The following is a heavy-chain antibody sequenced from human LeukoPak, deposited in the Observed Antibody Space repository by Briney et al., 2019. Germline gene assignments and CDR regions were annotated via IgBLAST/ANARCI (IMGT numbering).Heavy chain of an antibody. Sequence: SETLPLTCTVSGGSISSGGYYWSWIRQHPGKGLEWIGYIYYSGSTYYNPSLKSRVTISVDTSKNQFSLKLSPVTAADTAVYYCARFKGDGSGYYYDYWGQGTLVTVSS. D-gene: IGHD3-22*01. V-gene: IGHV4-31*03. CDR2: IYYSGST. CDR1: GGSISSGGYY. CDR3: ARFKGDGSGYYYDY. J-gene: IGHJ4*02.